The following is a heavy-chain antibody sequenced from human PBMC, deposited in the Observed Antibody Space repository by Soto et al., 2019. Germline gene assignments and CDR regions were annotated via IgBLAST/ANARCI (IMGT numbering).Heavy chain of an antibody. CDR2: ISSSSSTI. D-gene: IGHD6-13*01. CDR3: ARGLFSSSWQQHNWFDP. Sequence: GGSLRLSCAASGFTFSSYSMNWVRQAPGKGLEWVSYISSSSSTIYYADSVKGRFTISRDNAKNSLYLQMNSLRDEDTAVYYCARGLFSSSWQQHNWFDPWGQGTLVTVSS. V-gene: IGHV3-48*02. CDR1: GFTFSSYS. J-gene: IGHJ5*02.